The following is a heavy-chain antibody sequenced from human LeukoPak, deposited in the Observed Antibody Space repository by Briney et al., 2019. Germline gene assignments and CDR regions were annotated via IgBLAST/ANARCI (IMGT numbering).Heavy chain of an antibody. CDR2: ISAYNGYT. CDR1: GYTFTNYG. D-gene: IGHD3-10*01. CDR3: ARDYGYYGSGVNWFDP. V-gene: IGHV1-18*01. J-gene: IGHJ5*02. Sequence: GASVKVSCKASGYTFTNYGISWVRQAPRQGLEWMGWISAYNGYTHYAQMLQGRVTMTTDTPTSTAYMELRSLRSDDTAVYYCARDYGYYGSGVNWFDPWGQGTLVTVSS.